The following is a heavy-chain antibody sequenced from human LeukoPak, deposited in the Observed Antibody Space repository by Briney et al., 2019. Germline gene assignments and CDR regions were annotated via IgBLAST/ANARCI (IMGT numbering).Heavy chain of an antibody. J-gene: IGHJ4*02. V-gene: IGHV3-48*01. CDR2: IGGRGDGI. CDR3: AREIPGRIAADC. Sequence: GGSLRLSCAASGFTFSDYSMNWVRQAPGKGLEWISYIGGRGDGISYADSVKGRFTISRDNAKNSLFLQMNRLRGEDTAIYFCAREIPGRIAADCWGQGTQVTVSS. D-gene: IGHD2-15*01. CDR1: GFTFSDYS.